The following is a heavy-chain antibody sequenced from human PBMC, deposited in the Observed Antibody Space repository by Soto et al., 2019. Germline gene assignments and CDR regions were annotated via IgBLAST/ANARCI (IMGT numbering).Heavy chain of an antibody. D-gene: IGHD2-21*02. CDR3: ASLTVVTFGPYFQH. V-gene: IGHV4-39*01. Sequence: QLQLQESGPGLVKPSETLSLTCTVSGGSISSSSYYWGWIRQPPGKGLEWIGSIYYSGSTYYNPSLKSRVTISVDTSKNRFSLKLSSVTAADTAVYYCASLTVVTFGPYFQHWGQGTLVTVSS. CDR2: IYYSGST. J-gene: IGHJ1*01. CDR1: GGSISSSSYY.